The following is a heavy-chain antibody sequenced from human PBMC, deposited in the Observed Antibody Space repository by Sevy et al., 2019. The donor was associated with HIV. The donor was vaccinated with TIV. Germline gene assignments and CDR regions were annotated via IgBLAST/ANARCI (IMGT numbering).Heavy chain of an antibody. V-gene: IGHV3-33*08. CDR1: GFTFGTYG. D-gene: IGHD3-3*02. Sequence: GGSLRLSCAASGFTFGTYGMYWVRQTPGKGLEWVTNIWFDGSNEDYAVSVKGGFTISRDNSKNTLFLQMNSLRAEDTAVYYCAREHFARSLDYWGQRTLVTVSS. CDR3: AREHFARSLDY. J-gene: IGHJ4*02. CDR2: IWFDGSNE.